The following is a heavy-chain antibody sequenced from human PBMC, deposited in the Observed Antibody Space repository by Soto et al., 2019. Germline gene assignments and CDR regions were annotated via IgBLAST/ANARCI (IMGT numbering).Heavy chain of an antibody. D-gene: IGHD6-6*01. CDR1: GFTFSGSA. CDR2: IRSKANSYAT. J-gene: IGHJ6*02. Sequence: PGGSLRLSCAASGFTFSGSAMHWVRQACGKGLEWVGRIRSKANSYATAYAASVKGRLTISRDDSKNTAYLQMNSLKTEDTAVYYCTRHPHQYSSSAYYYYGMDVWGQGTTVTVSS. CDR3: TRHPHQYSSSAYYYYGMDV. V-gene: IGHV3-73*01.